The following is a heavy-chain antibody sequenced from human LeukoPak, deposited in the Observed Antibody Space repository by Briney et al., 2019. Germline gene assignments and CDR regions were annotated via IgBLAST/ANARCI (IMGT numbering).Heavy chain of an antibody. V-gene: IGHV1-2*02. Sequence: GASVKVSCKASGYTFTGYYMHWVRQAPGQGLEWMGWINPNSGGTNYAQKFQGRVTMTRDTSISTAYMELSRLRSDDTVVYYCARSAAAGPALYYYYMDVWGKGTTVTISS. CDR1: GYTFTGYY. D-gene: IGHD6-13*01. CDR3: ARSAAAGPALYYYYMDV. CDR2: INPNSGGT. J-gene: IGHJ6*03.